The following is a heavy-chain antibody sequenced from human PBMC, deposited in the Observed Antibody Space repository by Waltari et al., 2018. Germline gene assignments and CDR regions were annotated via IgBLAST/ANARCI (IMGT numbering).Heavy chain of an antibody. Sequence: QVQLVQSGAEVKKPGSSVKVSCKASGGTFSSYAISWVRPAPGQGLEWMGGIIPIFGTANYAQKFQGRVTITADKSTSTAYMELSSLRSEDTAVYYCAKRGNIPAARPYEIWGQGTLVTVSS. CDR2: IIPIFGTA. V-gene: IGHV1-69*14. D-gene: IGHD6-6*01. CDR3: AKRGNIPAARPYEI. CDR1: GGTFSSYA. J-gene: IGHJ4*02.